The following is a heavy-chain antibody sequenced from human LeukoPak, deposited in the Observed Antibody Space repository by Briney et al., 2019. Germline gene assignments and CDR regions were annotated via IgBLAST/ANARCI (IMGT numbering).Heavy chain of an antibody. Sequence: SETLSLTCTVSGGSISSFYWSWIRQPAGKGLEWIGRIYASGSTNYNSSLKSRVTMPVDTSKNQFSLKLSSVTAADTAVYYCARENVDIVSLYWYLDLWGRGSLVTVSS. CDR2: IYASGST. CDR1: GGSISSFY. V-gene: IGHV4-4*07. D-gene: IGHD5/OR15-5a*01. CDR3: ARENVDIVSLYWYLDL. J-gene: IGHJ2*01.